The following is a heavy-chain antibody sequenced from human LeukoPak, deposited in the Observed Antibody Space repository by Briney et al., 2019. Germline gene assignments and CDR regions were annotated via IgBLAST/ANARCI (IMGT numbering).Heavy chain of an antibody. CDR2: ISAYNGNT. D-gene: IGHD3-10*01. V-gene: IGHV1-18*01. CDR1: GYTFTSYG. CDR3: ARDQNYYGSGSYLGIDY. Sequence: ASVKVSCKASGYTFTSYGISWVRQAPGQGLEWMGWISAYNGNTNYAQKLQGRVTMTTDTSTSTAYMELRSLRSEDTAVYYCARDQNYYGSGSYLGIDYWGQGTLVTVSS. J-gene: IGHJ4*02.